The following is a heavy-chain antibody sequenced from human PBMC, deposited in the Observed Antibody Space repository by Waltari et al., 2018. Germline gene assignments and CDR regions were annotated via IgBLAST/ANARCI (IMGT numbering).Heavy chain of an antibody. D-gene: IGHD2-15*01. CDR3: AREDGSGGSCYRGWVDP. Sequence: QVQLQESGPGLVKPSQTLSLTCTVSGGSISSGDYYWSWIRQPPGKGLEWIGYLYYSRSTYHNPSLKCRVTISGDTSKNQFSLKLRSVTAADTAVYYCAREDGSGGSCYRGWVDPWGQGTLVTVSS. CDR2: LYYSRST. J-gene: IGHJ5*02. V-gene: IGHV4-30-4*08. CDR1: GGSISSGDYY.